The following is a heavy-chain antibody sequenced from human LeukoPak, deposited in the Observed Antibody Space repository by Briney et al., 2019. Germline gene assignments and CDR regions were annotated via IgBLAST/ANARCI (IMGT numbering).Heavy chain of an antibody. V-gene: IGHV4-4*02. CDR3: ARVESQWLVLDY. CDR2: IYHSGST. Sequence: SETLSLTCAVSGGSISSSNWWSWVRQPPGKGLEWIGEIYHSGSTNYNPSLKGRVTISVDKSKNQFSLKLSSVTAADTAVYYCARVESQWLVLDYWGQGTLVTVSS. D-gene: IGHD6-19*01. CDR1: GGSISSSNW. J-gene: IGHJ4*02.